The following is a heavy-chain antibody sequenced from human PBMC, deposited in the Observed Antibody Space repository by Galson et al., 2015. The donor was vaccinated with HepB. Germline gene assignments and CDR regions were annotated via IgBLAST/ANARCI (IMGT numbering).Heavy chain of an antibody. J-gene: IGHJ4*02. Sequence: QSGAEVKKPGESLKISCKGSGYSFTSYWIGWVRQMPGKGLEWMGIIYPGDSDTRYSPSFQGQVTISADKSISTAYLQWSSLKASDTAMYYCARGWGDGAGIAVAGTLLDYWGQGTLVTVSS. CDR3: ARGWGDGAGIAVAGTLLDY. V-gene: IGHV5-51*03. CDR1: GYSFTSYW. CDR2: IYPGDSDT. D-gene: IGHD6-19*01.